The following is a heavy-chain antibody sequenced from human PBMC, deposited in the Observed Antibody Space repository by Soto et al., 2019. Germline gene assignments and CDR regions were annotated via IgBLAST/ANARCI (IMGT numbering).Heavy chain of an antibody. D-gene: IGHD6-13*01. CDR3: ARDSSSWYRLWFDP. J-gene: IGHJ5*02. CDR2: ISAYNGNT. CDR1: GYTFTSYG. V-gene: IGHV1-18*01. Sequence: ASVKVSCKASGYTFTSYGISWVRQAPGQGLEWMGWISAYNGNTNYAQKLQGRVTMTTDTSTSTAYMELRSLRSDDTAVYYCARDSSSWYRLWFDPWGQGTLVTVSS.